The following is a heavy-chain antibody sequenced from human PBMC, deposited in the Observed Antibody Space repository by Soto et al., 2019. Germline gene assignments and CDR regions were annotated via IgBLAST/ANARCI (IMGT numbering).Heavy chain of an antibody. V-gene: IGHV3-30*03. Sequence: LRLSCAASGFTFSSSVMHWVRQAPGKGLEWVAVISYDGTNKYYADSVKGRFTISRDNSKNTLYLQMNSLRAEDTGVYYCAREFHTWNYFDYWGQGTLVTVSS. CDR1: GFTFSSSV. CDR2: ISYDGTNK. D-gene: IGHD1-20*01. CDR3: AREFHTWNYFDY. J-gene: IGHJ4*02.